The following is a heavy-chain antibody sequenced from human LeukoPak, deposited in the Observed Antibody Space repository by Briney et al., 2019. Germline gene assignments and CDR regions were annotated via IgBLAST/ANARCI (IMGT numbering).Heavy chain of an antibody. CDR3: ARPNGSGSYYGIRRRGAFDI. CDR2: IYYSEHT. D-gene: IGHD3-10*01. Sequence: WVTLALPCTVSGGSISSINYYWGSIRQPPGKGLEWIGCIYYSEHTYYNPSLKSRATISLDTYKNHFSLKLTAVTAAHTAVYYCARPNGSGSYYGIRRRGAFDIWGQGTMVTVSS. V-gene: IGHV4-39*02. CDR1: GGSISSINYY. J-gene: IGHJ3*02.